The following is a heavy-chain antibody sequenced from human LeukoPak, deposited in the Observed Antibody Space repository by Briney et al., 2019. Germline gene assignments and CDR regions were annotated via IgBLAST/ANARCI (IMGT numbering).Heavy chain of an antibody. CDR1: GFTFSSYG. CDR3: AKYNVGYYYDSSGYWYFDY. D-gene: IGHD3-22*01. Sequence: GGSLRLSCAASGFTFSSYGMSWVRQAPGKGLEWVSAISASGGSTYYADSVKGRFTISRDNSKNTLYLQMNSLRAEDTAVYYCAKYNVGYYYDSSGYWYFDYWGQGTLVTVSS. J-gene: IGHJ4*02. CDR2: ISASGGST. V-gene: IGHV3-23*01.